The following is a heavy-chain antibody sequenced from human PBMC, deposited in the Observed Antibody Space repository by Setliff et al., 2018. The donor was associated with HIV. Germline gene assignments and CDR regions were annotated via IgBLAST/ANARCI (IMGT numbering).Heavy chain of an antibody. D-gene: IGHD3-3*01. CDR3: VRGVQSPPHYSYYYMDV. CDR2: IIPILGVA. J-gene: IGHJ6*03. CDR1: RRTFNSHT. Sequence: SVKVSCKASRRTFNSHTINWVRQAPGQGLDWMERIIPILGVANYAQRFQGKVTITADKSTSTAYMELTSLRFDDTAMYYCVRGVQSPPHYSYYYMDVWGEGTMVTVS. V-gene: IGHV1-69*02.